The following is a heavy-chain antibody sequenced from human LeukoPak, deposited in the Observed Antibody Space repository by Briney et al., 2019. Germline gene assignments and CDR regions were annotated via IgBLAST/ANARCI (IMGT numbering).Heavy chain of an antibody. CDR2: IYYSGST. V-gene: IGHV4-38-2*02. CDR1: GYSISSGYY. D-gene: IGHD6-19*01. CDR3: ARDGGIIAVAGFDY. J-gene: IGHJ4*02. Sequence: SETLSLTCTVSGYSISSGYYWGWIRQPPGKGLEWIGSIYYSGSTYYNPSLKSRVTISVDTSKNQFSLKLSSVTAADTAAYYCARDGGIIAVAGFDYWGQGTLVTVSS.